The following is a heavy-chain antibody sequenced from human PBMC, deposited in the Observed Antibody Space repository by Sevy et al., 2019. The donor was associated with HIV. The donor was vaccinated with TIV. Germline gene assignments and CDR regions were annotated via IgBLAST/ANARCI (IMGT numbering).Heavy chain of an antibody. V-gene: IGHV4-31*11. D-gene: IGHD2-2*01. J-gene: IGHJ4*02. CDR3: ARLRIPLPAVNRGGFYFDF. Sequence: SETLSLTCAVSRDSIISDSFYWSWIRQLPGKGLEWIGNIYYSGSTYYNPSLKSRLTMSVDTSTNQFSLKLNSVTAADTAIYYCARLRIPLPAVNRGGFYFDFWGQGTLVTVSS. CDR2: IYYSGST. CDR1: RDSIISDSFY.